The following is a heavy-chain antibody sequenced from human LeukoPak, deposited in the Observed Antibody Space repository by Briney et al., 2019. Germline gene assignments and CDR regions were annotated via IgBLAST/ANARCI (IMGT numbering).Heavy chain of an antibody. D-gene: IGHD4-17*01. CDR2: ISYDGSNK. CDR1: GFTFSSYA. J-gene: IGHJ3*02. V-gene: IGHV3-30-3*01. CDR3: ARDYGDYDGAFDI. Sequence: GGSLRLSCAASGFTFSSYAMHWVRQAPGKGLEWVAVISYDGSNKYYADSVKGRFTISRDNSKNTLYLQMNSLRAEDTAVYYCARDYGDYDGAFDIWGQGTMVTVSS.